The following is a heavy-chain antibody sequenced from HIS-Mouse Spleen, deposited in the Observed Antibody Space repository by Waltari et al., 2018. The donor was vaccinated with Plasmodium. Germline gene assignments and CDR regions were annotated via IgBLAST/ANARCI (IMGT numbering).Heavy chain of an antibody. CDR3: ARGDYGGNSFFDY. J-gene: IGHJ4*02. V-gene: IGHV4-34*01. D-gene: IGHD4-17*01. Sequence: IRQPPGKGLEWIGEINHSGSTNYNPSLKSRVTISVDTSKNQFSLKLSSVTAADTAVYYCARGDYGGNSFFDYWGQGTLVTVSS. CDR2: INHSGST.